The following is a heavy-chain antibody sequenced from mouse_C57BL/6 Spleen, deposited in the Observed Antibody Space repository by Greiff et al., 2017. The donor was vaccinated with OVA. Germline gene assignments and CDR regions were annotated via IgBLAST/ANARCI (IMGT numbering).Heavy chain of an antibody. J-gene: IGHJ2*01. D-gene: IGHD4-1*01. CDR1: GFTFSSYG. CDR2: ISSGGSYT. V-gene: IGHV5-6*02. Sequence: EVMLVESGGDLVKPGGSLKLSCAASGFTFSSYGMSWVRQTPDKRLEWVATISSGGSYTYYPDSVKGRFTISRDNAKNTLYLQMSSLKSEDTAMYYCARIWENYYFDYWGQGTTLTVSS. CDR3: ARIWENYYFDY.